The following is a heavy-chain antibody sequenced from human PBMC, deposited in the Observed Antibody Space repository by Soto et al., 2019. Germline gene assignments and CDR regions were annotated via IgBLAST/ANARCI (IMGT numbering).Heavy chain of an antibody. CDR2: IYYSGST. CDR3: ARDDSSGYYYDY. Sequence: SETLSLTCTVSGGSVNSGSYYWSWIRQPPGKGLEWIGYIYYSGSTNYNPSLKSRVTISVDTSKNQFSLKLSSVTAADTAVYYCARDDSSGYYYDYWGQGTLVTVSS. CDR1: GGSVNSGSYY. D-gene: IGHD3-22*01. V-gene: IGHV4-61*01. J-gene: IGHJ4*02.